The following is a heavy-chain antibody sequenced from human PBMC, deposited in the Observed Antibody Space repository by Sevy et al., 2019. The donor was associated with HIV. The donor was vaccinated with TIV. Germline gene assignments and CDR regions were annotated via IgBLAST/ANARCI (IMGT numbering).Heavy chain of an antibody. V-gene: IGHV3-23*01. CDR2: ISGSGDTT. CDR3: AKVGDGFWSGPEVNWFDP. D-gene: IGHD3-3*01. CDR1: GFNFHSYA. J-gene: IGHJ5*02. Sequence: GGSLRLSCAASGFNFHSYAMTWVRQAPGKGLEWVSAISGSGDTTYFAYSVRGRFTVSRDNLKNTVFLQLNSLRVEETAVYFCAKVGDGFWSGPEVNWFDPWGQGTLVTVSS.